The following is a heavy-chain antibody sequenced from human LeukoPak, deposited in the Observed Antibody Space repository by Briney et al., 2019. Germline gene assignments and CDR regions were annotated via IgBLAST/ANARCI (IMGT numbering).Heavy chain of an antibody. J-gene: IGHJ4*02. D-gene: IGHD4-17*01. Sequence: PGGSLTLSCATSGFTFSSYSMHWVRQAPGKGLEWVSSSSNIANYKYYADTVKGRFTISRDNAKNSLYLQMASLRAEDTAVYFCARTRYGDYAFDYWGQGALVTVSS. V-gene: IGHV3-21*01. CDR2: SSNIANYK. CDR3: ARTRYGDYAFDY. CDR1: GFTFSSYS.